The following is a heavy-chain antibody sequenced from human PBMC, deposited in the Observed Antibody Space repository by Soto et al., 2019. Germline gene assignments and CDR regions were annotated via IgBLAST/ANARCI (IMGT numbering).Heavy chain of an antibody. V-gene: IGHV3-74*01. CDR2: INPEETTT. Sequence: EVQLVESGGDLDQPGGSLRLSCAASGFSFSTFWMHWVRQAPGKGLVWVSRINPEETTTTYADSVRGRFTISRDNAKNTLYLQMNSLRADDTAVYYCARGGLEQVDYWGQGTLVTVFS. CDR3: ARGGLEQVDY. J-gene: IGHJ4*02. CDR1: GFSFSTFW.